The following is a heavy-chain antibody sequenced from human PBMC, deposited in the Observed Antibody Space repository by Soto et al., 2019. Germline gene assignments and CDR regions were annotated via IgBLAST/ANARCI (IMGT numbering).Heavy chain of an antibody. CDR2: INAVNGNT. CDR3: ARDLGYCSSTSCYDYYYYYMDV. D-gene: IGHD2-2*01. Sequence: ASVKVSCKASGYTFTDYTMHWVRQAPGQRLEWMGWINAVNGNTKYSQKFQGRVTITRDTSASTAYMELSSLRSEDTAVYYCARDLGYCSSTSCYDYYYYYMDVWGKGTTVTVSS. J-gene: IGHJ6*03. V-gene: IGHV1-3*01. CDR1: GYTFTDYT.